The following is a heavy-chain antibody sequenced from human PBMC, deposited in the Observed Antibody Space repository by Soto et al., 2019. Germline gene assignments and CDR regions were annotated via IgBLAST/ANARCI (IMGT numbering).Heavy chain of an antibody. CDR2: ISGYNGQT. CDR1: GYTFTTNG. J-gene: IGHJ6*02. CDR3: ARDGRKELWVEGRNAMDA. D-gene: IGHD5-18*01. Sequence: QVQLVQSGPEVKKPGASVKVSCKASGYTFTTNGISWVRQAPGRGLEWMGWISGYNGQTNYAQKFRGRVTITTDTSTSTAYMELRGLRSDDTAMYYCARDGRKELWVEGRNAMDAWGQGTTVTVSS. V-gene: IGHV1-18*01.